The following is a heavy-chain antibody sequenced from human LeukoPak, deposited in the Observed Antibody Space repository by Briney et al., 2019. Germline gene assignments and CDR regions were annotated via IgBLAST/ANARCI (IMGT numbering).Heavy chain of an antibody. CDR3: ARSRQTTVVTPALN. V-gene: IGHV3-21*01. D-gene: IGHD4-23*01. Sequence: PGGSLRLSCAASGFTSSSYSMNWVRQAPGKGLEWASSISSSSSYIYYADSVKGRFTISRDNAKNSLYLQMNSLRAEDTAVYYCARSRQTTVVTPALNWGQGTLVTVSS. CDR1: GFTSSSYS. J-gene: IGHJ4*02. CDR2: ISSSSSYI.